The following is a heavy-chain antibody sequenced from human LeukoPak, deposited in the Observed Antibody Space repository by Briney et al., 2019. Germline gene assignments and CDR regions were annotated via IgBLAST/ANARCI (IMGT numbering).Heavy chain of an antibody. Sequence: SETLSLTCTVSGGSISSGSYYWSWIRQPAGRGLEWIERIYTSGSTNYNPSLKSRVTISVDTSKNQFSLKLSSVTAADTAVYYCARYGGSSSLVYYFDYWGQGTLVTVSS. CDR2: IYTSGST. CDR3: ARYGGSSSLVYYFDY. D-gene: IGHD6-6*01. V-gene: IGHV4-61*02. CDR1: GGSISSGSYY. J-gene: IGHJ4*02.